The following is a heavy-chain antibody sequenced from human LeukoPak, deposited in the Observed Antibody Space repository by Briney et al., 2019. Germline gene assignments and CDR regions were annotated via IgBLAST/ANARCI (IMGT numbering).Heavy chain of an antibody. Sequence: GGSLRLSCAASGFTFSSYAMHWVRLAPGKGLEWVAVISSEASKKYYADSVKGRFTISRDNSMNTLYLQMNSLRAEDTAVYYCAREHKGPPAFQGYFDYWGQGTLVTVSS. CDR3: AREHKGPPAFQGYFDY. J-gene: IGHJ4*02. V-gene: IGHV3-30-3*01. CDR2: ISSEASKK. D-gene: IGHD2/OR15-2a*01. CDR1: GFTFSSYA.